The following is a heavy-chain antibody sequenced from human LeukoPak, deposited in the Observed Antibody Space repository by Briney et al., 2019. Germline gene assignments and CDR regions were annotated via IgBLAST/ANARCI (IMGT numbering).Heavy chain of an antibody. Sequence: GGSLRLSCAASGFTFSSYGMHWVRQAPGKGLEWVAVISYDGSNKYYADSVKGRFTISRDNSKNTLYLQMNSLRAEDTAVYYCAKDLAPLLWFGELLDYWGQGTLVTVSS. CDR3: AKDLAPLLWFGELLDY. CDR1: GFTFSSYG. J-gene: IGHJ4*02. CDR2: ISYDGSNK. D-gene: IGHD3-10*01. V-gene: IGHV3-30*18.